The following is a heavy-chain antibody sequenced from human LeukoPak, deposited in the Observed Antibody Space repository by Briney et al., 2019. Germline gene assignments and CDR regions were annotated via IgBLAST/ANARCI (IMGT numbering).Heavy chain of an antibody. Sequence: SVKVSCKASGGTFSSYAISWVRQAPGQGLEWMGRIIPILGIANYAQKFQGRVTITADKSTSTAYMELSSLRSEDTAVYYCARVRCSGGSCYSVRAFDIWGQGTMVTVSS. CDR3: ARVRCSGGSCYSVRAFDI. V-gene: IGHV1-69*04. J-gene: IGHJ3*02. CDR2: IIPILGIA. CDR1: GGTFSSYA. D-gene: IGHD2-15*01.